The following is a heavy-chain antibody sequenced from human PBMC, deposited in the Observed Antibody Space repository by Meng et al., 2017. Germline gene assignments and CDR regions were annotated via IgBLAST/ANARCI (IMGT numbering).Heavy chain of an antibody. Sequence: QVQFVQSGAEGKKPGASVKVSCKASGYTFTSYAMHWVRQAPGQRLEWMGWINAGNGNTKYSQKFQGRVTITRDTSASTAYMELSSLRSEDTAVYYCARDKLKTFDPWGQGTLVTVSS. CDR3: ARDKLKTFDP. CDR2: INAGNGNT. J-gene: IGHJ5*02. CDR1: GYTFTSYA. V-gene: IGHV1-3*01.